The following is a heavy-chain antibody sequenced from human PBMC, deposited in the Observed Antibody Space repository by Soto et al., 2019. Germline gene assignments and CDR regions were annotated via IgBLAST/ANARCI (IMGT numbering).Heavy chain of an antibody. CDR1: GFIFSTFD. Sequence: EVQLLESGGGLVPPGGSLRLSCAASGFIFSTFDMHWVRQETGKGLQWVSVIGTSGDTYYPDSVKGRFTISRENAKNSLYLQMDSLTAGDTAVYYCARGVVDSFDVWGQGTLVTVSS. CDR3: ARGVVDSFDV. CDR2: IGTSGDT. D-gene: IGHD3-10*01. V-gene: IGHV3-13*01. J-gene: IGHJ3*01.